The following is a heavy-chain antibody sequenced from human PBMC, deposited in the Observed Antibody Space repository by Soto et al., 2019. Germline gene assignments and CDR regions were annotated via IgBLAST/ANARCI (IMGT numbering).Heavy chain of an antibody. V-gene: IGHV5-10-1*01. D-gene: IGHD3-9*01. J-gene: IGHJ3*02. CDR3: ASRFDILTGYNDAFDI. CDR1: GCSFTSYW. CDR2: IDPSDSYT. Sequence: GESLKISCKGSGCSFTSYWISWVRQMPGKGLEWMGRIDPSDSYTNYSPSLQGHVTISADKSISTAYLQWSSLKASDTAMYYCASRFDILTGYNDAFDIWGQGTMVTVSS.